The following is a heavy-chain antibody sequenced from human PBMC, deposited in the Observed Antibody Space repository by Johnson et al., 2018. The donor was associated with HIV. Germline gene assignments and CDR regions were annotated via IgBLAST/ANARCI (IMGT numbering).Heavy chain of an antibody. D-gene: IGHD3-10*01. Sequence: QVQLVESGGGLVKPGGSLRLSCAASRFTFSTYAMHWVRQAPGKGLEWVAVISYDGNNKYYADSVKGRFAISRDNSKNTLYLQMNSRRAGDTAVYYWARDFRGYYGSGTNAFDIWGQGTMVTVSS. J-gene: IGHJ3*02. CDR3: ARDFRGYYGSGTNAFDI. CDR2: ISYDGNNK. CDR1: RFTFSTYA. V-gene: IGHV3-30*09.